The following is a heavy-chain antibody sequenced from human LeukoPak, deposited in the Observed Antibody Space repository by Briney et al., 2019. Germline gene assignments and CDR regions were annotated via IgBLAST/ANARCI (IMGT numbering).Heavy chain of an antibody. CDR3: ARGYGDYSWDYFDY. J-gene: IGHJ4*02. CDR2: INWNGGST. CDR1: GFTFNTYS. V-gene: IGHV3-20*04. Sequence: PGGSLRLSCAASGFTFNTYSMNWARQAPGKGLEWVSGINWNGGSTGYADSVKGRFTISRDNAKNSLYLQMNSLRAEDTALYYCARGYGDYSWDYFDYWGQGTLVTVSS. D-gene: IGHD4-17*01.